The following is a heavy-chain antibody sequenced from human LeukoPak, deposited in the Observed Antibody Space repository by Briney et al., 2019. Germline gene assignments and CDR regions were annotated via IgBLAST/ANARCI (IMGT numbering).Heavy chain of an antibody. V-gene: IGHV4-38-2*02. Sequence: SETLSLTCTVSGYSISSGYYWGWIRQPPGKGLEWIGSIYYSGSTYYNPSLKSRVTISVDTSKNQFSLKLSSVTAADTAVYYCARQDIVATIPFDYWGQGTLVTVSS. D-gene: IGHD5-12*01. J-gene: IGHJ4*02. CDR1: GYSISSGYY. CDR2: IYYSGST. CDR3: ARQDIVATIPFDY.